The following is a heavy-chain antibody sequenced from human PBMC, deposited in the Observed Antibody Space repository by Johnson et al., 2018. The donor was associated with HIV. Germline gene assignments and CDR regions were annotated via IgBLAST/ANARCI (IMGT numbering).Heavy chain of an antibody. CDR1: GFTFSSYD. Sequence: AASGFTFSSYDMHWVRQATGKGLEWVSGIGSAGDTYYPGSVKGRFTISRDDSETTVYLQMNSLKTEDTAVYYCTTNFWSGFYPDAFDIWGQGTMVTVSS. CDR2: IGSAGDT. J-gene: IGHJ3*02. V-gene: IGHV3-13*01. CDR3: TTNFWSGFYPDAFDI. D-gene: IGHD3-3*01.